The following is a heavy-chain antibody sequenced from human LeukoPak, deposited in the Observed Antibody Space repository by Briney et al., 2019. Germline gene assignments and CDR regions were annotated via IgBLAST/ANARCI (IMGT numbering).Heavy chain of an antibody. CDR1: GFTVSSNY. V-gene: IGHV3-9*01. D-gene: IGHD3-3*01. J-gene: IGHJ6*02. CDR3: AKGFWFYYYYGMDV. CDR2: ISWNSGSI. Sequence: GGSLRLSCSASGFTVSSNYMSWVRQAPGKGLEWVSGISWNSGSIGYADSVKGRFTISRDNAKNSLYLQMNSLRAEDTALYYCAKGFWFYYYYGMDVWGQGTTVTVSS.